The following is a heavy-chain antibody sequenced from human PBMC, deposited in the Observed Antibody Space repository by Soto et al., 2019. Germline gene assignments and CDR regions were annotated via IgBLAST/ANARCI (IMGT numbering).Heavy chain of an antibody. CDR3: ARGKYYDSSGYLSPVDAFDI. CDR1: GDSVSSNSAA. D-gene: IGHD3-22*01. V-gene: IGHV6-1*01. Sequence: SRTLSLTCAISGDSVSSNSAAWNWIRQSPSRGLEWLGRTYYRSKWYNDYAVSVKSRITINPDTSKNQFSLQLNSVTPEDTAVYYCARGKYYDSSGYLSPVDAFDIWGQGTLVT. CDR2: TYYRSKWYN. J-gene: IGHJ3*02.